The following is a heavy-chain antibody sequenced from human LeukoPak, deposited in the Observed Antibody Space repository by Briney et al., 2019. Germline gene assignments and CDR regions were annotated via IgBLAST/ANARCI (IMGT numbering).Heavy chain of an antibody. CDR1: GFTFSSYS. CDR3: ARDHHRRLYDSQARNTFDV. CDR2: ISSSSSTI. V-gene: IGHV3-48*01. J-gene: IGHJ3*01. D-gene: IGHD3-22*01. Sequence: HAGGSLRLSCAASGFTFSSYSMNWVRQAPGKGLEWVSSISSSSSTIYYADSVKGRFALSRDNAKNSLYLQMNSLRTEDTAVYYCARDHHRRLYDSQARNTFDVWGQGTMVTVSS.